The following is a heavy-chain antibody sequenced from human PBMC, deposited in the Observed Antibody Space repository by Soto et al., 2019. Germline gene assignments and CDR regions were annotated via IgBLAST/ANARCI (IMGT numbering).Heavy chain of an antibody. CDR1: GFTFSSYA. V-gene: IGHV3-23*01. CDR3: AKVFVFTIREGFDY. J-gene: IGHJ4*02. Sequence: EAQLLESGGGLVQPGGSLRLSCAASGFTFSSYAMSWVRQAPGNGLEWVSAITGSGDSTYYADSVKGRFTVSRDNSKTTLYLQMNSLRAEDTAVYYCAKVFVFTIREGFDYWGLGTLVTVSS. D-gene: IGHD3-3*01. CDR2: ITGSGDST.